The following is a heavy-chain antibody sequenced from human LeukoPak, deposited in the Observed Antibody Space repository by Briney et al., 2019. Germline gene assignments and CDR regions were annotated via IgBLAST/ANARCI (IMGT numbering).Heavy chain of an antibody. V-gene: IGHV3-23*01. D-gene: IGHD3-22*01. Sequence: GGSLRLSCAASGFTFSSYAMSWVRQAPGKGLEWVSAISGSGGSTYYADSVKGRFTISRDNSKNTLYLQMNSLRAEDTAVYYCAKSRSSGPTPFYFDYWGQGTLVTVSS. CDR1: GFTFSSYA. J-gene: IGHJ4*02. CDR2: ISGSGGST. CDR3: AKSRSSGPTPFYFDY.